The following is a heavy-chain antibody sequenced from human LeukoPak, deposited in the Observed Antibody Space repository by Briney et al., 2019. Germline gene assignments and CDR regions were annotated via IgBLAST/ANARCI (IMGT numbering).Heavy chain of an antibody. CDR2: ISYDGSNK. V-gene: IGHV3-30*03. Sequence: GGSLRLSCAASGFTFSSYGMHWVRQAPGKGLEWVAVISYDGSNKYYADSVKGRFTISRDNSKNTLYLQMNSLRAEDTAVYYCARSYSGSYSWFDPWGQGTLVTVSS. CDR3: ARSYSGSYSWFDP. D-gene: IGHD1-26*01. CDR1: GFTFSSYG. J-gene: IGHJ5*02.